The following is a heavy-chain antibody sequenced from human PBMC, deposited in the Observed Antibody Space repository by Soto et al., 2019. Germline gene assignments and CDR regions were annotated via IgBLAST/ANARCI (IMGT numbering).Heavy chain of an antibody. D-gene: IGHD5-18*01. CDR1: GYTFTRYA. CDR3: ARGGQLWAEDVYYGMDV. V-gene: IGHV1-3*01. CDR2: INAGNGNT. J-gene: IGHJ6*02. Sequence: GASVKVSCKASGYTFTRYAMHWVSQAPGQRLEWMGWINAGNGNTKYSQKFQGRVTITRDTSASTAYMELSSLRSEDTAVYYCARGGQLWAEDVYYGMDVWGQGTTVTVSS.